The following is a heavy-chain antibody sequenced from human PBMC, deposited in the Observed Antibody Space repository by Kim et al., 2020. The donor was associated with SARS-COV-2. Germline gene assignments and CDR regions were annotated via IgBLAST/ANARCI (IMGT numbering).Heavy chain of an antibody. Sequence: GGSLRLSCAASGFTFSSYWMSWVRQAPGKGLEWVANIKQDGSEKYYVDSVKGRFTISRDNAKNSLYLQMNSLRAEDTAVYYCAREGVLYSSSSYYYYYGMDVWGQGTTVTVSS. CDR1: GFTFSSYW. D-gene: IGHD6-6*01. J-gene: IGHJ6*02. V-gene: IGHV3-7*01. CDR3: AREGVLYSSSSYYYYYGMDV. CDR2: IKQDGSEK.